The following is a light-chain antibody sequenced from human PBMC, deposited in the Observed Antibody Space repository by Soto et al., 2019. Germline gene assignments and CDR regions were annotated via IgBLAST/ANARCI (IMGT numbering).Light chain of an antibody. Sequence: MQLTQSPSYLSASVGDRGTITCRASQGISSYLAWYQQKPGKAPKLLIYAASTLQSGVPSRFSGSGSETDFTLTISSLQPEDFATYYCQQLNSYPITFGQGTRLEIK. CDR2: AAS. J-gene: IGKJ5*01. V-gene: IGKV1-9*01. CDR3: QQLNSYPIT. CDR1: QGISSY.